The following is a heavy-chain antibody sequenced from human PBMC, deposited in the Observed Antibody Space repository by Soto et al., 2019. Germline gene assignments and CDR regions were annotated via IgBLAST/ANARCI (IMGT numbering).Heavy chain of an antibody. J-gene: IGHJ6*02. CDR1: GFTFSSYA. V-gene: IGHV3-23*01. CDR3: AKPLGAGDYGFVSNYYYGMDV. CDR2: ISGSGGST. Sequence: GGSLRLSCAASGFTFSSYAMSWVRQAPGKGLEWVSSISGSGGSTYYADSVKGRFTFSGDNSKNTLYLQMNSLRAEDTAVYYCAKPLGAGDYGFVSNYYYGMDVWGQGTTVTVSS. D-gene: IGHD4-17*01.